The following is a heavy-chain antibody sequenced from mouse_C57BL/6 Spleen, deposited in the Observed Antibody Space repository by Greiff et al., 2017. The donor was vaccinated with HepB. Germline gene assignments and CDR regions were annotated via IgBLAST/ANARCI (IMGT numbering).Heavy chain of an antibody. Sequence: VQLQQSGPELVKPGASVKISCKASGYTFTDYYMNWVKQSHGKSLEWIGDINPNNGGTSYHQKLKGKVTLTVDKSYSTAYMELRSRTSEDSAVYYCARALYYDGSSLYYFDYWGKGTTLTVSS. D-gene: IGHD1-1*01. CDR1: GYTFTDYY. CDR2: INPNNGGT. CDR3: ARALYYDGSSLYYFDY. J-gene: IGHJ2*01. V-gene: IGHV1-26*01.